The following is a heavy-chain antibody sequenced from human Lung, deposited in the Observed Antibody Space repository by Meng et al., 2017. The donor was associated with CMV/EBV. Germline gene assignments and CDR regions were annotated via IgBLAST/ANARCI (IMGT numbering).Heavy chain of an antibody. J-gene: IGHJ6*02. Sequence: GESLKISCAASGFTFNNYWMTWVRQAPGKGLEWVANIKQDGSEKYYVDSVKGRLTVSRDNAKNSLYLQMNSLRAEDTAVYYCARDAPYCSSTSCYYSYGLDVWGQGTTVTVSS. D-gene: IGHD2-2*01. CDR3: ARDAPYCSSTSCYYSYGLDV. V-gene: IGHV3-7*01. CDR1: GFTFNNYW. CDR2: IKQDGSEK.